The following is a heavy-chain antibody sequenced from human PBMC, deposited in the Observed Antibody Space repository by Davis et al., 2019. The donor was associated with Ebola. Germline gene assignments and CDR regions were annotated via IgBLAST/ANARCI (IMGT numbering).Heavy chain of an antibody. V-gene: IGHV5-51*01. D-gene: IGHD4-17*01. CDR2: IYPGDSDT. CDR1: GYSFTSYW. J-gene: IGHJ4*02. Sequence: PGGSLRLSCKGSGYSFTSYWIGWVRQMPGKGLEWMGIIYPGDSDTRYSPSFQGQVTISADKSISTAYLQWSSLKASDTAMYYCARRKALYGDYFDYWGQGTLVTVSS. CDR3: ARRKALYGDYFDY.